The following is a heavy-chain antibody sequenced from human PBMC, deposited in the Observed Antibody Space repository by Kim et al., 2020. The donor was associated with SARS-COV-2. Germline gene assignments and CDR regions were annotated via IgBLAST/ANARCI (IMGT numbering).Heavy chain of an antibody. D-gene: IGHD2-21*01. J-gene: IGHJ4*02. V-gene: IGHV3-23*01. CDR1: GFTFFGHA. Sequence: PGGSLRLSCTTSGFTFFGHAMSWVRQAPGKGLEWVSSIDGSDGTTYYVDSVKGRFSISRDDSRNTLYLQMSALRADDTAAYYCLKGGWGWIWDYWGQGTLVTVSS. CDR3: LKGGWGWIWDY. CDR2: IDGSDGTT.